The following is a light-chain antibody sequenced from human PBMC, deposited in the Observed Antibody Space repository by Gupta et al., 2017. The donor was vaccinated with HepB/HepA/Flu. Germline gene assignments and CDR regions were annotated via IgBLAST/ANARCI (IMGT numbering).Light chain of an antibody. Sequence: EIVLTQSPGTLSMSPGETATLSCRASQSVTSRRLAWYQQKSGQAPRLLIYDASSRITDTPHRFSGSGSGTDFTLTISRLEPEDFAVYYCQQDGGSLTTFGQGTKVEIK. CDR1: QSVTSRR. CDR2: DAS. V-gene: IGKV3-20*01. J-gene: IGKJ1*01. CDR3: QQDGGSLTT.